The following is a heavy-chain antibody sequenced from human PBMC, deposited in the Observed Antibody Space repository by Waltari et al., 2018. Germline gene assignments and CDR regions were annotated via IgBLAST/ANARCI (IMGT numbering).Heavy chain of an antibody. V-gene: IGHV3-30*18. CDR3: AKENNDLLCDS. CDR1: GFYFRSYG. D-gene: IGHD2-15*01. Sequence: QVQLEESGGGVVQPGRSRGLSCAASGFYFRSYGMQWVRQAPGKGLEWVAVIGHDGSLKYYADSVRGRFTISRDNSKNTLFLEMNSLRGEDTAVYYCAKENNDLLCDSWGQGTQVTVSS. CDR2: IGHDGSLK. J-gene: IGHJ5*01.